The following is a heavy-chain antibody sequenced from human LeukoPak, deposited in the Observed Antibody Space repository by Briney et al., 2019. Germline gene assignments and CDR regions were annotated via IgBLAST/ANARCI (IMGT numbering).Heavy chain of an antibody. J-gene: IGHJ5*02. V-gene: IGHV4-4*07. CDR3: VRERPAGGGSYYWFDP. Sequence: SETLSLTCTVSSGSMRGYHWSWIRQPAGKGLEWIGRILDSGTTNYNPSLKSRLTISVDRSKTQSSLNLNSVTAADTAVYYCVRERPAGGGSYYWFDPWGQGTLVRVSS. D-gene: IGHD1-26*01. CDR2: ILDSGTT. CDR1: SGSMRGYH.